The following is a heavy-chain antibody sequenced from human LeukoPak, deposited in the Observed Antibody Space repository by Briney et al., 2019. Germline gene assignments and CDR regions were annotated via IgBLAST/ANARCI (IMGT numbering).Heavy chain of an antibody. D-gene: IGHD3-22*01. CDR2: INSDGSST. CDR1: GFTFSSYW. J-gene: IGHJ6*03. Sequence: HPGGSLRLSCAASGFTFSSYWMHWVRQAPGKGLVRVSRINSDGSSTSYADSVKGRFTISRDNAKNTLYLQMNSLRAEDTAVYYCARVYDYYDSSGYYYYYYMDVWGKGTTVTVSS. V-gene: IGHV3-74*01. CDR3: ARVYDYYDSSGYYYYYYMDV.